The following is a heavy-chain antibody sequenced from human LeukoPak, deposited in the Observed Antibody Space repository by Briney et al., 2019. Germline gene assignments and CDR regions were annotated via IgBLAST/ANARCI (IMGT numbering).Heavy chain of an antibody. CDR2: MNPDTGNT. CDR3: ARRGLVAGIYDLVYGFDI. V-gene: IGHV1-8*03. CDR1: GGTFSSYA. D-gene: IGHD3/OR15-3a*01. Sequence: ASVKVSCKASGGTFSSYAINWVRQAPGQGPEWMGWMNPDTGNTGFAQKFQGRVTITQNSSISTVYMELTSLTSEDTAVYYCARRGLVAGIYDLVYGFDIWGQGTMVAVSS. J-gene: IGHJ3*02.